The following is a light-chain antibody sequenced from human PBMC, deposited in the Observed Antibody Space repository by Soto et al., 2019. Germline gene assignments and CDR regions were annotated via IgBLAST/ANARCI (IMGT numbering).Light chain of an antibody. CDR1: SSDVGRYNY. J-gene: IGLJ2*01. V-gene: IGLV2-14*01. CDR2: AVT. CDR3: SSYTNSGTVV. Sequence: QSALTQPASVSGSPGQSITISCTGTSSDVGRYNYVSWYQQLPGKAPKLLIYAVTNRPSGISDRFSGSKSGNTASLTISGLQAEVEADYYCSSYTNSGTVVFGGGTKLTVL.